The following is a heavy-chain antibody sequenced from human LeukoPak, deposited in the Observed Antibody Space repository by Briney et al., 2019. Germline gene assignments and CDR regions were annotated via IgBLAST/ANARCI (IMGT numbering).Heavy chain of an antibody. D-gene: IGHD5-24*01. V-gene: IGHV1-18*01. CDR1: GYTFTSYG. CDR3: AVGSEEMATIDYFDY. J-gene: IGHJ4*02. Sequence: ASVKVSCKASGYTFTSYGISWVRQAPGQGLEWMGWISAYNGNTNYAQKLQGRVTTTTDTSTSTAYMELRSLRSDDTAVYYCAVGSEEMATIDYFDYWGQGTLVTVSS. CDR2: ISAYNGNT.